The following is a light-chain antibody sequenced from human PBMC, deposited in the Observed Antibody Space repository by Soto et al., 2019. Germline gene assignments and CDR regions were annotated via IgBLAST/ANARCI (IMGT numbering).Light chain of an antibody. CDR2: DAS. V-gene: IGKV3D-15*01. Sequence: EIVMTQSPDTLSVSPGERAIFSCRASQSVDSKLAWYQQKLGQAPRLLIYDASTRATGIPARFSGSGSGTEFTLTISSLQSEDFAIYYCQQYYVWNTFGGGTKV. J-gene: IGKJ4*01. CDR1: QSVDSK. CDR3: QQYYVWNT.